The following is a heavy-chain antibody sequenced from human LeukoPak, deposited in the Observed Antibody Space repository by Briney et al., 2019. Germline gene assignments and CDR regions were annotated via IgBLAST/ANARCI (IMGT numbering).Heavy chain of an antibody. CDR1: GFTLDDYA. CDR3: AKEAPYYYDSSGYLSLYDY. J-gene: IGHJ4*02. CDR2: ISWNSGSI. V-gene: IGHV3-9*01. Sequence: GGSLRLSCAASGFTLDDYAMPWVRQAPGKGLEWVSGISWNSGSIGYADSVKGRFTISRDNAKNSLYLQMNSLRPEDTALYYCAKEAPYYYDSSGYLSLYDYWGQGTLVTVSS. D-gene: IGHD3-22*01.